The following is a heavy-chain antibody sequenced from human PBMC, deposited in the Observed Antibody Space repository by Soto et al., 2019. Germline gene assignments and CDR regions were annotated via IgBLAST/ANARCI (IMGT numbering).Heavy chain of an antibody. CDR3: ARIRGYWYGLDV. CDR2: ITGTGGNT. J-gene: IGHJ6*02. Sequence: XGSLVLSCAASGFPLSTYGMTGVRQAPGKGLEWVSAITGTGGNTYYVDSVKGRFTSSRDNSKNMLYLQVNSLRVEDTAVYYCARIRGYWYGLDVWGQGTTVTVSS. CDR1: GFPLSTYG. V-gene: IGHV3-23*01.